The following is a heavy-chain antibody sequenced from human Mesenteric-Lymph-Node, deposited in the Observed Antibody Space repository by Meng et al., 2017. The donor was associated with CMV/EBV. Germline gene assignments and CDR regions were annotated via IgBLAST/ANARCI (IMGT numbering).Heavy chain of an antibody. CDR1: GFTVSTYY. D-gene: IGHD6-13*01. V-gene: IGHV3-53*01. CDR2: IYTGGTT. CDR3: ARDRGQQLVRETDV. J-gene: IGHJ6*02. Sequence: GESLKISCTASGFTVSTYYISWVRQAPGKGLEWVSVIYTGGTTHYADSVKGRFTISRDNAKNSLYLQMNSLRAEDTAVYYCARDRGQQLVRETDVWGQGTTVTVSS.